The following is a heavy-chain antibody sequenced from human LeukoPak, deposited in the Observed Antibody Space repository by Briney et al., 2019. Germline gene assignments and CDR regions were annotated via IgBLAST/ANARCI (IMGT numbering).Heavy chain of an antibody. V-gene: IGHV4-34*01. CDR2: INRSGST. Sequence: PSETLSLTCAIYGGSFSGYFWSWFRQPPGKGLEWIGEINRSGSTNYNSSLSLKSRVTISVDTSKNQFSLKLSSVTAADTAVYYCARHAPPLWFGEPYFDYWGQGTLVTVSS. CDR1: GGSFSGYF. J-gene: IGHJ4*02. D-gene: IGHD3-10*01. CDR3: ARHAPPLWFGEPYFDY.